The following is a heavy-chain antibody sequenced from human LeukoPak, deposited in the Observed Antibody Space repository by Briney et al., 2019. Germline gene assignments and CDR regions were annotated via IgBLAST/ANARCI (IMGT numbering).Heavy chain of an antibody. D-gene: IGHD5-24*01. V-gene: IGHV3-73*01. CDR1: GFTFSCSA. Sequence: GGSLKLSSAASGFTFSCSAMHWVRQASGKGLECVGRIRSKANSYATAYAASVKGRFTISRDDSKNTAYLQMNSLKTEDTAVYYCTRPRRDGYNWSGVGWGQGTLVTVSS. J-gene: IGHJ4*02. CDR2: IRSKANSYAT. CDR3: TRPRRDGYNWSGVG.